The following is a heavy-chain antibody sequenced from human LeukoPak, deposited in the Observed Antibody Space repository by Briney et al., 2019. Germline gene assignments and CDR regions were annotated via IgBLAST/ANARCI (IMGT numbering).Heavy chain of an antibody. V-gene: IGHV4-59*01. CDR1: GGSISSYY. D-gene: IGHD3-22*01. CDR2: IYYSGST. J-gene: IGHJ4*02. CDR3: ARDRLAYYDRSGLDC. Sequence: SETLSLTCTVSGGSISSYYWNWIRQPPGKGLEWIGYIYYSGSTNHNPSLKSRVTMSVDTSKNQFSLNLSSVTAADTAFYYCARDRLAYYDRSGLDCWGQGTLVTVSS.